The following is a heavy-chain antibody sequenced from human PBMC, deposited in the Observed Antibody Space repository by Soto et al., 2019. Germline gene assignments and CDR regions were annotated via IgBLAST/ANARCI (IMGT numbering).Heavy chain of an antibody. CDR1: GGSISSGGYY. Sequence: SETLSLTCTVSGGSISSGGYYWSWIRQHPGKGLEWIGYIYYSGSTYYNPSLKSRVTISVDTSKNQFSLKLSSVTAADTAVYYCLRGVEAATRHTDSDSWGQGILVTVSS. J-gene: IGHJ4*02. V-gene: IGHV4-31*03. D-gene: IGHD2-15*01. CDR2: IYYSGST. CDR3: LRGVEAATRHTDSDS.